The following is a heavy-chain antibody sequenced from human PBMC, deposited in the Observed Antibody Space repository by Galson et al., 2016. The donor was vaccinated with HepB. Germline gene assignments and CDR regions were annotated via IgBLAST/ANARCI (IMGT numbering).Heavy chain of an antibody. CDR1: GFTFSSYA. Sequence: FLRLSCAASGFTFSSYAMNWVRQAPGKGLEWVAGTSYNGNNKYYIDSVKGRFTISRDDSKNTVYLQMNGLRGDDTAVYYCARVVAVGGNPPFAFDYWGQGTLVTASS. V-gene: IGHV3-30*04. J-gene: IGHJ4*02. CDR2: TSYNGNNK. D-gene: IGHD1-26*01. CDR3: ARVVAVGGNPPFAFDY.